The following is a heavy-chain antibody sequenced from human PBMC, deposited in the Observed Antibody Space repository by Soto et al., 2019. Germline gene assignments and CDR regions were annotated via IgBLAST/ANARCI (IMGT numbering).Heavy chain of an antibody. CDR3: AKALGELSPESYDS. D-gene: IGHD3-16*02. CDR1: GFTFSSYG. V-gene: IGHV3-30*18. CDR2: VSYDGSNK. Sequence: QVQLVESGGGVVQPGRSLRLSCAASGFTFSSYGMHWVRQAPGKGLEWVAIVSYDGSNKYYTDSVKGRFTISRDNSRNTLYLQMNSLRADDTAVYYCAKALGELSPESYDSWGQGTLVTVSS. J-gene: IGHJ4*02.